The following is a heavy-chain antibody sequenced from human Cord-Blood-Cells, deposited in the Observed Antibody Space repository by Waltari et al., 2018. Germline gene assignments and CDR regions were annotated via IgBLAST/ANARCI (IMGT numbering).Heavy chain of an antibody. V-gene: IGHV4-34*01. CDR1: GGSFSGYY. CDR3: ARAPLVVVAANWFDP. J-gene: IGHJ5*02. CDR2: INHSGST. Sequence: QVQLQQWGAGLLKPSETLSLTCAVYGGSFSGYYWSWIRQPPGKGLEWIGEINHSGSTNYNPSLKSRVTISVDTSKNQFSLKLSSVTAADTAVYYCARAPLVVVAANWFDPWGQGTLVTVSS. D-gene: IGHD2-15*01.